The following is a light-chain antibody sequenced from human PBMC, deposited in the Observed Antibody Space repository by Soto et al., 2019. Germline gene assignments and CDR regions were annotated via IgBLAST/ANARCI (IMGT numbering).Light chain of an antibody. CDR2: DVT. V-gene: IGLV2-14*03. Sequence: QSALTQPASVSGSPGQSITISCTGTSFDVGGYNYVSWYQQHPGKAPKTLIYDVTNRPSGISNRFSGSKSGNTASLTISDLQTEDEADYYCSSYTSMKSVVFGGGTKLTVL. CDR3: SSYTSMKSVV. J-gene: IGLJ2*01. CDR1: SFDVGGYNY.